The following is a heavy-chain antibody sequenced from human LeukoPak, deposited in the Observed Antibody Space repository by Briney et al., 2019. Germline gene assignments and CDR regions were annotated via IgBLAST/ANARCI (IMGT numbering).Heavy chain of an antibody. CDR1: GGSLSSGSYY. CDR2: IYTSGST. Sequence: SETLSLACTVSGGSLSSGSYYWRWIRQPAGKGLEWIGRIYTSGSTNYNPALKSRVTISVDTSKNQFSLKLSSVTAADTAVYYCAREDLETGSYGDFDYWGQGTLVTVSS. J-gene: IGHJ4*02. V-gene: IGHV4-61*02. D-gene: IGHD3-10*01. CDR3: AREDLETGSYGDFDY.